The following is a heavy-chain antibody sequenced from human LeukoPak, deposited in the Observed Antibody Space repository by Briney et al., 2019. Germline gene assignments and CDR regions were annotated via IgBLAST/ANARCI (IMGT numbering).Heavy chain of an antibody. J-gene: IGHJ4*02. CDR2: IYYSGST. CDR3: ASQNSTQYYFDY. D-gene: IGHD6-13*01. Sequence: SETLSLTCTVSGGFITSSGYYWSWIRQHPRKGLEWIGYIYYSGSTYYNPSLKSRVTISVDTSKNQFSLKLSSVTAADTAVYYCASQNSTQYYFDYWGQGTLVTVSS. V-gene: IGHV4-31*03. CDR1: GGFITSSGYY.